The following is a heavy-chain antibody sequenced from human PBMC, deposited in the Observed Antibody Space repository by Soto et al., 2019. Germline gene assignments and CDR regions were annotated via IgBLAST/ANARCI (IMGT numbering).Heavy chain of an antibody. CDR2: INHSGST. J-gene: IGHJ4*02. V-gene: IGHV4-34*01. Sequence: PSETLSLTCAVYGGSFSGYYWSWIRQPPGKGLEWIGEINHSGSTNYNPSLKSRVTISVDTSKNQFSLKLSSVTAADTAVYYCATGTGTTVIDYWGQGTLVTVSS. CDR3: ATGTGTTVIDY. D-gene: IGHD1-1*01. CDR1: GGSFSGYY.